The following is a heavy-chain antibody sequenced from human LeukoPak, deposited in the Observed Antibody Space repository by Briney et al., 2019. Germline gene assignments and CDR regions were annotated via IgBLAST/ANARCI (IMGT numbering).Heavy chain of an antibody. J-gene: IGHJ4*02. V-gene: IGHV3-30*03. D-gene: IGHD3-10*01. CDR1: GFTFSSYG. CDR3: AIGGGGSGNYYYFDY. Sequence: GRSLRLSCAASGFTFSSYGMHWVRQAPGKGLEWVAVISFDGSKKYYADSVRGRFTISRDNSKNTLYLQMNSLRAEDAAVYYCAIGGGGSGNYYYFDYWGQGTLVTVSS. CDR2: ISFDGSKK.